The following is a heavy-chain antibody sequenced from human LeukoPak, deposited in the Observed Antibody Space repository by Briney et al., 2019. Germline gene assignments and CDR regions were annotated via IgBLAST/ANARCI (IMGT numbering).Heavy chain of an antibody. J-gene: IGHJ4*02. V-gene: IGHV4-34*01. CDR1: GGSFSGYY. D-gene: IGHD5-12*01. CDR3: ARDLSGYEDY. CDR2: INHSGST. Sequence: PSETLSLTCAVYGGSFSGYYWSWIRQPPGKGLEWIGEINHSGSTNYNPSLKSRVTISVDTSKNQFSLKLSSVTAADTAVYYCARDLSGYEDYWGQGTLVTVSS.